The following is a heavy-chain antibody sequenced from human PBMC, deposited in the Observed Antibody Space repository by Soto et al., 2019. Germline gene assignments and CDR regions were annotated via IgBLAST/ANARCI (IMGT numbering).Heavy chain of an antibody. J-gene: IGHJ5*02. CDR2: IISIFGTA. Sequence: ASVKVSCKASGGTFSSYAISWVRQAPGQGLEWMGGIISIFGTANYAQKFQGRVTITADESTSTAYMELSSLRSEDTAVYYCARPYSSSWYNWFDPWGQGTLVTVSS. CDR1: GGTFSSYA. D-gene: IGHD6-13*01. V-gene: IGHV1-69*13. CDR3: ARPYSSSWYNWFDP.